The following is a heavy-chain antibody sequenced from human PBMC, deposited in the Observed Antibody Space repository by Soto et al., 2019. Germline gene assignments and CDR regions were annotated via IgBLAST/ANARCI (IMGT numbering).Heavy chain of an antibody. V-gene: IGHV4-38-2*02. Sequence: SETLSLTCSVSGDSVTSDYYWGWIRQSPGRGLEWIGGIYHSGCTHYNPILKSRVTISIDTSRNQISLKLTSVTAADTAVYYCARERGGYAPYFDNWGQGTAVTVSS. CDR2: IYHSGCT. CDR3: ARERGGYAPYFDN. CDR1: GDSVTSDYY. D-gene: IGHD5-12*01. J-gene: IGHJ4*02.